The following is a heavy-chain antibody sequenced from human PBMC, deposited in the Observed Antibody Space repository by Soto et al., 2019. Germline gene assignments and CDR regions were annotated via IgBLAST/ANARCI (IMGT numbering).Heavy chain of an antibody. Sequence: QVQLVQSGAEVKKPGSSVKVSCKASGGTFSSYAISWVRQAPGQGLEWMGGIIPIFGTANYAQKFQGRVTITADESTSTAYMELSSLRSEDTAVYYCARDPRWVSSGFRSVGFDPWGQGTLVTVSS. V-gene: IGHV1-69*01. CDR3: ARDPRWVSSGFRSVGFDP. CDR1: GGTFSSYA. J-gene: IGHJ5*02. CDR2: IIPIFGTA. D-gene: IGHD3-22*01.